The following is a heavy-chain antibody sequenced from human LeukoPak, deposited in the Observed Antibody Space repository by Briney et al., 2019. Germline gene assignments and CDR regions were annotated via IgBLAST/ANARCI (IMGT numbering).Heavy chain of an antibody. Sequence: ASVKVSCKASGYTFNSYYMHWVRQAPGQGLEWMGIINPRGGSTTYAQKFQGRLTMTRDTSTSTVYMELSSLRSEDTAVYYCAREDADYTFSFDFWGQGTLVTVSS. CDR1: GYTFNSYY. CDR2: INPRGGST. CDR3: AREDADYTFSFDF. D-gene: IGHD4-17*01. J-gene: IGHJ4*02. V-gene: IGHV1-46*02.